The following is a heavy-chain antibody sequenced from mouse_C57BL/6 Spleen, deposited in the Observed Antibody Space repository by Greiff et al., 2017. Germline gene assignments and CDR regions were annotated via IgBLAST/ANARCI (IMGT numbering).Heavy chain of an antibody. CDR3: ARLYDYDDGFDY. CDR1: GFTFSDYG. J-gene: IGHJ2*01. Sequence: EVHLVESGGGLVKPGGSLKLSCAASGFTFSDYGMHWVRQAPEKGLEWVAYISSGSSTIYYADTVKGRFTISRDNAKNTLFLQMTSLRSEDTAMYYCARLYDYDDGFDYWGQGTTLTVSS. V-gene: IGHV5-17*01. D-gene: IGHD2-4*01. CDR2: ISSGSSTI.